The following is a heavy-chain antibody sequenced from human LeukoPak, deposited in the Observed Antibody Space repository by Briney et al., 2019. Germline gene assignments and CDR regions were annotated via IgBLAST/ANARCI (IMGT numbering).Heavy chain of an antibody. Sequence: SETLSLTCTVSGGSISSSSYYWGWIRQPPGKGLEWIGSIYYSGSTYYNPSLKSRVTISVDTSKNQFSLKLSSVTAADTAVYYCARDDSSGWFRGADYWGQGTLVTVSS. CDR1: GGSISSSSYY. D-gene: IGHD6-19*01. CDR3: ARDDSSGWFRGADY. V-gene: IGHV4-39*07. J-gene: IGHJ4*02. CDR2: IYYSGST.